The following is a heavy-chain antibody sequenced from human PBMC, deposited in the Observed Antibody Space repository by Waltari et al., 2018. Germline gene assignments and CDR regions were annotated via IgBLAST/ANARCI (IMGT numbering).Heavy chain of an antibody. CDR1: GFTFSSYW. V-gene: IGHV3-7*03. Sequence: EVQLVESGGGLVQPGGSLRLSCAASGFTFSSYWMSWVRQAPGKGLEWVANIKQDGSEKYYVDSVKGRFTISRDNSKNTLYLQMNSLRAEDTAVYYCARINFPGYFDYWGQGTLVTVSS. J-gene: IGHJ4*02. D-gene: IGHD1-1*01. CDR2: IKQDGSEK. CDR3: ARINFPGYFDY.